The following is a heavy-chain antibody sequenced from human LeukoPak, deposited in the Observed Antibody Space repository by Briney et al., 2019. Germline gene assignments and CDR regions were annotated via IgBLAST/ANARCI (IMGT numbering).Heavy chain of an antibody. CDR1: GFXFSTYW. CDR2: IKQDGSEK. D-gene: IGHD3-10*01. V-gene: IGHV3-7*05. Sequence: GGSLRLSCAASGFXFSTYWMSWVRQAPGKGLEWVANIKQDGSEKYYVDSVKGRFTISRDNAKNSLYLQMNSLRAEDTAVYYCARVLLWFGETPDGFDIWGQGTMVTVSS. J-gene: IGHJ3*02. CDR3: ARVLLWFGETPDGFDI.